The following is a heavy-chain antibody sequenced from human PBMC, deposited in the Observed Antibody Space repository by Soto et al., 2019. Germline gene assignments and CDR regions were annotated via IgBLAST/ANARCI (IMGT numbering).Heavy chain of an antibody. Sequence: EVQLVESGGGLVQPGGSLRLSCAASGFTFSSYEMNRVRQAPGKGLEWVSYISSSGSTIYFADSVKGRFTISRDNAKNSLYMQMNSLRAEDTAVYYCARGRREAAYYYYYGMDVWGQGTTVTVSS. CDR2: ISSSGSTI. V-gene: IGHV3-48*03. CDR3: ARGRREAAYYYYYGMDV. J-gene: IGHJ6*02. CDR1: GFTFSSYE. D-gene: IGHD1-26*01.